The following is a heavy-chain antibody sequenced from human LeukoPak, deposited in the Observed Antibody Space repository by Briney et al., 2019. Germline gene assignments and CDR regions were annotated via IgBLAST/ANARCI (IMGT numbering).Heavy chain of an antibody. J-gene: IGHJ4*02. V-gene: IGHV4-39*01. CDR1: GGSISSSSYY. CDR3: AASSGRN. Sequence: SQTLSLTCTVSGGSISSSSYYWGWIRQPPGKGLEWIGSIYYSGSTYYNPSLKSRVTISVDTSKNQFSLKLSSVTAADTAVYYCAASSGRNWGQGTLVTVSS. D-gene: IGHD1-26*01. CDR2: IYYSGST.